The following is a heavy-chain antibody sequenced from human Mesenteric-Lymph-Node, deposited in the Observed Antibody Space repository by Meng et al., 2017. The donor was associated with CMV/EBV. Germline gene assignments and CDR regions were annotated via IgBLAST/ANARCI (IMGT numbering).Heavy chain of an antibody. CDR2: IIPIFGTA. J-gene: IGHJ5*02. Sequence: SVKVSCKASGYTFTSYAISWVRQAPGQGLEWMGGIIPIFGTANYAQKFQGRVTITTDESTSTAYMELSSLRSEDTAVYYCARGRIAAADNWFDPWGQGTLVTVSS. CDR3: ARGRIAAADNWFDP. V-gene: IGHV1-69*05. D-gene: IGHD6-13*01. CDR1: GYTFTSYA.